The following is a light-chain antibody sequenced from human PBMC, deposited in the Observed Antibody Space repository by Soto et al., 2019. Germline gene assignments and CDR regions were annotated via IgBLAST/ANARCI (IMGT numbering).Light chain of an antibody. CDR2: GAS. V-gene: IGKV3-15*01. CDR1: QSVSLN. CDR3: HQYNNWPPLT. Sequence: EVVLTQSPATLSVSPGERVTLSCRASQSVSLNLAWYQQKPGQAPRLLIYGASGRAPGIPPSFSGSGSGTEFTLTISSLQSEDLAVYYCHQYNNWPPLTVGGGTNVEIK. J-gene: IGKJ4*01.